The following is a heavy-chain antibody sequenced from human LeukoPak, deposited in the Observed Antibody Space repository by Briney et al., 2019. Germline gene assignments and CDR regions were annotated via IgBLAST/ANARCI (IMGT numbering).Heavy chain of an antibody. Sequence: GGSLRLSCAASGFTFSSYWMHWVRQVPGKGLVWVSRINSDGSSTSYADSVKGRFTISRDNAKNTLYVQMNSLRAEDTAVYYCAGSTRGLLWFGELQDAFDIWGQGTMVTVSS. D-gene: IGHD3-10*01. V-gene: IGHV3-74*01. J-gene: IGHJ3*02. CDR2: INSDGSST. CDR1: GFTFSSYW. CDR3: AGSTRGLLWFGELQDAFDI.